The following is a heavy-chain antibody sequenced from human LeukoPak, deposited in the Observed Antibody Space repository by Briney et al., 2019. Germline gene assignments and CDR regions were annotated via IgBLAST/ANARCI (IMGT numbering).Heavy chain of an antibody. D-gene: IGHD3-3*01. Sequence: ASVKVSCKXSGYTFTSYGISWVRQAPGQGLEWMGIINPSGGSTSYAQKFQGRVTMTRDTSTSTVYMELSSLRSEDTAVYYCARDGESYDFWSGYYIGPFDYWGQGTLVTVSS. CDR3: ARDGESYDFWSGYYIGPFDY. J-gene: IGHJ4*02. V-gene: IGHV1-46*03. CDR2: INPSGGST. CDR1: GYTFTSYG.